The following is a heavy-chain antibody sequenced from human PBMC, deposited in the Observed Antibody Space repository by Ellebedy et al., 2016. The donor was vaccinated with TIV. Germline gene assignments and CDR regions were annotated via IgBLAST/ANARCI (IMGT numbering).Heavy chain of an antibody. CDR1: GFTFSLYG. V-gene: IGHV3-30*03. D-gene: IGHD1-1*01. Sequence: GESLKISCEASGFTFSLYGMHCVRQAPGKGLEWVAVIAHDGSNKYYADSVKGRFTISRDNSKNTLYLQMDSLRTEDTAVYYCARKGLKGVRATTDYWGQGALVTVSS. J-gene: IGHJ4*02. CDR3: ARKGLKGVRATTDY. CDR2: IAHDGSNK.